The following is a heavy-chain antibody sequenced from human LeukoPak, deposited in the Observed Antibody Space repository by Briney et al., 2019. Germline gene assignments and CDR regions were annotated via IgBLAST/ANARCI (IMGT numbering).Heavy chain of an antibody. J-gene: IGHJ6*03. D-gene: IGHD1-14*01. V-gene: IGHV1-69*05. CDR3: AREVSGTLYYYYYMDV. CDR2: IIPIFGTA. Sequence: SVKVSCKASGDTFSSYAISWVRQAPGQGLEWMGRIIPIFGTANYAQKFQGRVTITTVESTSTAYMELSSLRSEDTAVYYCAREVSGTLYYYYYMDVWGKGTTVTVSS. CDR1: GDTFSSYA.